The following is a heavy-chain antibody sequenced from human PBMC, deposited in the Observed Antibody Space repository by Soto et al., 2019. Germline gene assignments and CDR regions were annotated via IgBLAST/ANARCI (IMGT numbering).Heavy chain of an antibody. CDR1: GYSFANYW. CDR3: ARNRLRQYYYGMDV. J-gene: IGHJ6*02. D-gene: IGHD3-10*01. Sequence: GESLKLSCQGSGYSFANYWIAWVRQMPGKGLEWAGVIYPGDSDTRYSPSFRGQVTISADKSISHVYLQWSSLKASDTAMYYCARNRLRQYYYGMDVWGQGTTVTVS. CDR2: IYPGDSDT. V-gene: IGHV5-51*01.